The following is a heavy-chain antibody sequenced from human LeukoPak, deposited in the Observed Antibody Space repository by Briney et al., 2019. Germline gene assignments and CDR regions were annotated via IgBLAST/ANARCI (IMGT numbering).Heavy chain of an antibody. CDR3: ARDHPNWNYGRYYYYGMDV. CDR1: GGSISSYY. CDR2: IYYSGST. Sequence: SKTLSLTCTVSGGSISSYYWSWIRQTPGKGLEWIGYIYYSGSTNYNPSLKSRVTISVDTSKNQFSLKLSSVTAADTAVYYCARDHPNWNYGRYYYYGMDVWGQGTTVTVSS. D-gene: IGHD1-7*01. J-gene: IGHJ6*02. V-gene: IGHV4-59*12.